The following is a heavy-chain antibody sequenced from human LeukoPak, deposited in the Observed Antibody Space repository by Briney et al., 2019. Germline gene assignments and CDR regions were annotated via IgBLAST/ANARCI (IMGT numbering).Heavy chain of an antibody. CDR3: ARTYYDSSGYYFKYNWFDP. D-gene: IGHD3-22*01. CDR2: ISAYNGNT. CDR1: GYTFTTYG. J-gene: IGHJ5*02. Sequence: ASVKVSCKASGYTFTTYGISWVRRAPGQGLEWMGWISAYNGNTNYAQKLQGRVTMTTDTSTSTAYMELSRLRSDDTAVYYCARTYYDSSGYYFKYNWFDPWGQGTLVTVSS. V-gene: IGHV1-18*01.